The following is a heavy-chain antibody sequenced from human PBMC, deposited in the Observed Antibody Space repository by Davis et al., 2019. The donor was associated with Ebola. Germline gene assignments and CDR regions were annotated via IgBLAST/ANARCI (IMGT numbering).Heavy chain of an antibody. CDR1: GFSFTSHW. J-gene: IGHJ6*02. CDR3: ARRRIAAAPYYYYGMDV. D-gene: IGHD6-13*01. CDR2: IYPGDSDT. V-gene: IGHV5-51*01. Sequence: GGSLRLSCKTSGFSFTSHWIAWVRQMPGKGLEWMGLIYPGDSDTRYSPSFQGQVTISADKSISTAYLQWSSLKASDTAMYYCARRRIAAAPYYYYGMDVWGQGTTVTVSS.